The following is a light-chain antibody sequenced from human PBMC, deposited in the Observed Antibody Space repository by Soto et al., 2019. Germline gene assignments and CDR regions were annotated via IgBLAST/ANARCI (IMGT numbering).Light chain of an antibody. CDR3: QQYGSSPRIT. CDR1: QSISSW. CDR2: WAS. V-gene: IGKV1-5*03. Sequence: DIQMTQSASTLSASVGDRVTITCRASQSISSWLAWYQQKPGQPPKLLIYWASTRESGVPDRFSGSGSGTDFTLTISRLEPEDFAVYYCQQYGSSPRITFGQGTRLEIK. J-gene: IGKJ5*01.